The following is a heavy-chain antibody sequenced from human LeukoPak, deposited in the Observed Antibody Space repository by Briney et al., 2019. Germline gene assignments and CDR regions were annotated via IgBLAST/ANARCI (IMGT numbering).Heavy chain of an antibody. CDR1: GGSITNYY. CDR2: IHTSGST. J-gene: IGHJ3*02. D-gene: IGHD6-13*01. CDR3: ARGAASISNDAFDI. V-gene: IGHV4-4*07. Sequence: SETLSLTCGFSGGSITNYYWSWVRQPAGKGLEWVGRIHTSGSTNYNPSLKSRVTMSVDLSKSQFSLNLRSVTAADPAVYYCARGAASISNDAFDIWGQGTMVTVSS.